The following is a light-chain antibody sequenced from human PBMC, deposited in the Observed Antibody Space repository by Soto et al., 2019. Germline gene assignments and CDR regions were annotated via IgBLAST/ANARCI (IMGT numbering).Light chain of an antibody. V-gene: IGLV2-11*01. Sequence: QSALTQPRSVSGSPGQSVTISCTGTSSDGGGYNYVSWYQQHPDKAPKVMIYDVSKRPSGVPDRFFGSKSGNTASLTISGLQAEDEADYYCCSYAGSFSYVFGTGTKVTVL. CDR3: CSYAGSFSYV. CDR2: DVS. CDR1: SSDGGGYNY. J-gene: IGLJ1*01.